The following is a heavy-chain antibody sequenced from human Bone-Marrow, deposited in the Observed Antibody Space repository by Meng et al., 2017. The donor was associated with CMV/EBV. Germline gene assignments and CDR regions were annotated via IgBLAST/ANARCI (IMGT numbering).Heavy chain of an antibody. Sequence: ASVKVSCKASGYTFTGYYMHWVRQAPGQGLEWMGWINPNSGGTNYAQKFQGRVTMTRETSISTAYMELSRLRSDDTAVYYWARVEDYYVSSGYSVSWGQGTLVTVSS. J-gene: IGHJ4*02. CDR2: INPNSGGT. D-gene: IGHD3-22*01. CDR1: GYTFTGYY. V-gene: IGHV1-2*02. CDR3: ARVEDYYVSSGYSVS.